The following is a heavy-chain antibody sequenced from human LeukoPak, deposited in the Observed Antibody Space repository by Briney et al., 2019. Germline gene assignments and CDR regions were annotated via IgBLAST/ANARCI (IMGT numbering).Heavy chain of an antibody. CDR2: ISPYNGNT. V-gene: IGHV1-18*01. D-gene: IGHD2-15*01. CDR3: ARDRAVVVAATDY. J-gene: IGHJ4*02. CDR1: GYTFTTYG. Sequence: GASVKVSCKASGYTFTTYGISWVRQALGQGLEWMGWISPYNGNTNYAQKLQGRVTMTTDTSTSTAYMELRSLRSDDTAVYYCARDRAVVVAATDYWGQGTLVTVSS.